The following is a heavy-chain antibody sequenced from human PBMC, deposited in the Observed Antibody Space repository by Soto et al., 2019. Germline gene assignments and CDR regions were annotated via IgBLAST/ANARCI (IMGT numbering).Heavy chain of an antibody. CDR1: GFSLSTSGVS. D-gene: IGHD6-19*01. Sequence: QITLKESGPTLVKPTQTLTLTCTFSGFSLSTSGVSVGWIRQPPGKALEWLALIYWDDDKRYSPSLKSRLTITKDTSKNQVVLTMTNMDPVDTATYYCAHGPGIAVAGYFDYWGQGTLVTVSS. V-gene: IGHV2-5*02. CDR3: AHGPGIAVAGYFDY. J-gene: IGHJ4*02. CDR2: IYWDDDK.